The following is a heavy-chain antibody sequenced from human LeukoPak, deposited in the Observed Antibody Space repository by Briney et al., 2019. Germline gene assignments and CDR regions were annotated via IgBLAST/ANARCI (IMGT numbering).Heavy chain of an antibody. D-gene: IGHD6-13*01. CDR2: IYRGGST. J-gene: IGHJ4*02. Sequence: GGSLRLSCAASGFTVSSNYMSWVRQAPGKGLEWVSVIYRGGSTYYADSVKGRFAISRDNSKNTLYLQMNSLRAEDTAVYYCARWYSSSWYYFDYWGQGTLVTVSS. CDR3: ARWYSSSWYYFDY. V-gene: IGHV3-66*01. CDR1: GFTVSSNY.